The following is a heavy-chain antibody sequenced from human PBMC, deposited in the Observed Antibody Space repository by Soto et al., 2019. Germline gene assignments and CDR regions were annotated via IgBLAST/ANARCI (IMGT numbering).Heavy chain of an antibody. CDR1: GLTFSIYA. CDR3: AKHGWPSYFDY. Sequence: GGSLRLSCAASGLTFSIYAMSWVRQAPGKGLEWVSAITGSGGSTYYAESVKGRFTISRDNSKNTLYLHMDSLRAEDTAVYYCAKHGWPSYFDYWGQGTVVTVSS. CDR2: ITGSGGST. V-gene: IGHV3-23*01. J-gene: IGHJ4*02. D-gene: IGHD6-19*01.